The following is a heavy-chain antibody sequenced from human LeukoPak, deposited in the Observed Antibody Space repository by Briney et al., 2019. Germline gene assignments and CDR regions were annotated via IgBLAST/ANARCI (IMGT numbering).Heavy chain of an antibody. Sequence: ASVKVSCKASGYTFTSYDINWVRQAAGQGLEWMGWMNPNSGNTGYAQKFQGRVTMTRNTSISTAYMELSSLRSEDTAVYYCARGAIPGVVVPAATYWFDPWGQGTLVTVSS. D-gene: IGHD2-2*01. CDR1: GYTFTSYD. J-gene: IGHJ5*02. V-gene: IGHV1-8*01. CDR2: MNPNSGNT. CDR3: ARGAIPGVVVPAATYWFDP.